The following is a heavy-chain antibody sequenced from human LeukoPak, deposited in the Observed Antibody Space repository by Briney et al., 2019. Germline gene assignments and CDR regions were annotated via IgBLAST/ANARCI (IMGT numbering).Heavy chain of an antibody. CDR2: INHSGST. J-gene: IGHJ3*02. V-gene: IGHV4-34*01. D-gene: IGHD3-22*01. CDR3: ARARNYYDSSDYYSEGDVFDI. Sequence: SETLSLTCAVYGGSFSGYYWSWIRQPPGKGLEWIGEINHSGSTNYNPSLKSRVTISVDTSKNQFSLKLSSVTAADTAVYYCARARNYYDSSDYYSEGDVFDIWGQGKMVTVFS. CDR1: GGSFSGYY.